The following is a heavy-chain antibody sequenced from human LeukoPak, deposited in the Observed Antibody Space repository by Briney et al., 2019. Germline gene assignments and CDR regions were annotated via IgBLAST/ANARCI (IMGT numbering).Heavy chain of an antibody. Sequence: PGGSLRLSCAASGFTFSSYSMNWVRQAPGKGLEWVSYISSSSSTIYYADSVKGRFTISRDNAKNSLYLQMNSLRAEDTAVYYCARDDIVVVPAAISYYYGMDVWGQGTMVTVSS. D-gene: IGHD2-2*01. CDR1: GFTFSSYS. CDR3: ARDDIVVVPAAISYYYGMDV. J-gene: IGHJ6*02. CDR2: ISSSSSTI. V-gene: IGHV3-48*01.